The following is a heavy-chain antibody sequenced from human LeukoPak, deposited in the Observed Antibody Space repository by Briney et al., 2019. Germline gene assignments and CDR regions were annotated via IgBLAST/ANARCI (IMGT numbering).Heavy chain of an antibody. CDR3: AKRSGSSPNWFDP. V-gene: IGHV4-39*01. CDR2: IYYSGST. J-gene: IGHJ5*02. CDR1: GGSISTTSYY. D-gene: IGHD3-10*01. Sequence: RSSETLSLTCIVSGGSISTTSYYWAWIRQPPGKGLEWIGSIYYSGSTYYNPSLKSRVTISVDTSKNQFSLKLSSVTAADTAVYYCAKRSGSSPNWFDPWGQGTLVTVSS.